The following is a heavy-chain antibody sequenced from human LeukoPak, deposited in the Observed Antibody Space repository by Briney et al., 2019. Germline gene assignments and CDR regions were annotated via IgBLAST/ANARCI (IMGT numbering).Heavy chain of an antibody. J-gene: IGHJ4*02. CDR2: ISSSGSTI. CDR3: ARGWLLYYFDY. V-gene: IGHV3-11*01. D-gene: IGHD5-12*01. CDR1: GFTFSDYY. Sequence: GGSLRLSCAASGFTFSDYYMNRIRQAPGKGLEWVSYISSSGSTIYYADSVKGRFTISRDNAKNSLYLQMNSLRAEDTAVYYCARGWLLYYFDYWGQGTLVTVSS.